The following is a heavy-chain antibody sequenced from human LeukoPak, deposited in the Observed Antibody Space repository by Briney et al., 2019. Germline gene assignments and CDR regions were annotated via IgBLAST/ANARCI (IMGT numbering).Heavy chain of an antibody. CDR2: IKQDGGEK. V-gene: IGHV3-7*01. D-gene: IGHD3-3*01. Sequence: GGSLRLSCAASGFTSSNYWMTWVRQAPGKGLEWVADIKQDGGEKLYVNSVRGRFTISRDNAKMSLFLQMNSLRAEDTAVYYCARDNGVVHGVYYMNVWGKGTTVTVS. J-gene: IGHJ6*03. CDR1: GFTSSNYW. CDR3: ARDNGVVHGVYYMNV.